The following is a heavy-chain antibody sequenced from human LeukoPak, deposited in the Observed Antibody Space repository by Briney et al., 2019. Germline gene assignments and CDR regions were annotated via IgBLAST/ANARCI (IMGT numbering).Heavy chain of an antibody. V-gene: IGHV4-59*13. CDR1: GASITTYY. D-gene: IGHD3-10*01. CDR2: MYHTGST. CDR3: ARGYYHSGGTRTVFGL. Sequence: SETLSLTCTVSGASITTYYWSWIRQSPGKGLECIGHMYHTGSTNYNPSLKSRVTITVDASRNQFSLNLISVTAADTAMYYCARGYYHSGGTRTVFGLWGQGPLVTVSS. J-gene: IGHJ4*02.